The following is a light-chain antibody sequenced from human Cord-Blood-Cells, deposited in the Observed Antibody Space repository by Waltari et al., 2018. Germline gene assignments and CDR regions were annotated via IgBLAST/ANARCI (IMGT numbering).Light chain of an antibody. CDR3: QQSYSTPWT. Sequence: DIQMTQSPSSLSASVGDRVTITCKASQSISSYLNWYQQKPGEAPKLLIYAASSLQFGVPARFSGSGSGPDFTLTISSLQPEDVATYYCQQSYSTPWTFGQGTKVENK. CDR1: QSISSY. V-gene: IGKV1-39*01. J-gene: IGKJ1*01. CDR2: AAS.